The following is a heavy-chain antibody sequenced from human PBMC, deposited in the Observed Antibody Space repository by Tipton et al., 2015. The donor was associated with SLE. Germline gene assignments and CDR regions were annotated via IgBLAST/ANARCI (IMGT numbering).Heavy chain of an antibody. J-gene: IGHJ4*02. CDR3: ARMYSSSSGVDY. CDR1: GGSFSGYY. D-gene: IGHD6-6*01. Sequence: LRLSCAIYGGSFSGYYWSWIRQPPGKGLEWIGEINHGGSTNYNPSLKSRVTISVDTSKNQFSLKLSSVTAADTAVYYCARMYSSSSGVDYWGQGTLVTVSS. CDR2: INHGGST. V-gene: IGHV4-34*01.